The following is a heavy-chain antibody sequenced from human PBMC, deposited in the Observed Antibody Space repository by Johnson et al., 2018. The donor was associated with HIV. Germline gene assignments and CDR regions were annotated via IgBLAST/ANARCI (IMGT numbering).Heavy chain of an antibody. Sequence: QVQLVESGGGLVQPGGSLRLSCAASGFTFSSYGMHWVRQAPGKGLEWVAVISYDGSNKYYSESVKGRFTISRDNSKDTLYLQMNSLRAEDTAVYYCASSPMRYSSSAYAFDIWGQGTMVTVSS. CDR2: ISYDGSNK. J-gene: IGHJ3*02. CDR3: ASSPMRYSSSAYAFDI. D-gene: IGHD6-6*01. V-gene: IGHV3-30*03. CDR1: GFTFSSYG.